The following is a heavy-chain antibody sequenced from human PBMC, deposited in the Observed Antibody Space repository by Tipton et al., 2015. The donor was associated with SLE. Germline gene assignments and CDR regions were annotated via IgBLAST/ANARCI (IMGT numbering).Heavy chain of an antibody. D-gene: IGHD3-10*01. V-gene: IGHV4-59*07. CDR2: IYYTGST. J-gene: IGHJ3*01. Sequence: TLSLTCTVSGGSISSYYWSWIRQPPGKGLEWIGYIYYTGSTTYNPSLKSRVTISLDTSKNQFSLKLRSLTAADAAIYYCARSARGGFDLWGQGTMVTVSS. CDR3: ARSARGGFDL. CDR1: GGSISSYY.